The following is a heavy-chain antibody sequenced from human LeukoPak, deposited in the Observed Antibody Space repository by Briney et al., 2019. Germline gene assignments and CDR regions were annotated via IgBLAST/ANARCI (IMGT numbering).Heavy chain of an antibody. CDR3: ARAWAATHNYYYGMDV. CDR1: GGTFSSYA. D-gene: IGHD2-15*01. Sequence: GASVKVSFKASGGTFSSYAISWVRQAPGQGLEWMGRIIPILGIANYAQKFQGRVTITADKSTSTAYMELSSLRSEDTAVYYCARAWAATHNYYYGMDVWGQGTTVTVSS. J-gene: IGHJ6*02. CDR2: IIPILGIA. V-gene: IGHV1-69*04.